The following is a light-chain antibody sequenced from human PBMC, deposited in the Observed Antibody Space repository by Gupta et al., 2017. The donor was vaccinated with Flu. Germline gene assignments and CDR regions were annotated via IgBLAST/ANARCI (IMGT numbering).Light chain of an antibody. CDR1: QSVLYSSDNKNY. CDR2: WAS. Sequence: DIVMTQSPESLAVSLGERATINCKSSQSVLYSSDNKNYLTWYQQKPGQPPKLLIYWASTRESGVPDRFSGSGSGTDFTLTISSLQAEDVAMYYCHQYYAIPHSFGQGTKLEI. J-gene: IGKJ2*01. V-gene: IGKV4-1*01. CDR3: HQYYAIPHS.